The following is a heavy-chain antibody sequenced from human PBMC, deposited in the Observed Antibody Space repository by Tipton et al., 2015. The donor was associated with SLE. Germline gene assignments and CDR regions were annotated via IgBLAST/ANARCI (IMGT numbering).Heavy chain of an antibody. CDR2: ISYSGAT. V-gene: IGHV4-31*03. CDR3: ARAPLRLGDSDWNYYMDV. CDR1: GGSVNSGNNY. J-gene: IGHJ6*03. D-gene: IGHD3-16*01. Sequence: TLSLSCTVSGGSVNSGNNYWSWIRQQPGKGLEWIGYISYSGATYRNPSLQSRVSLSVDTSKNQISLKMGSVTAADTAVYYCARAPLRLGDSDWNYYMDVWGNGTTVTVSS.